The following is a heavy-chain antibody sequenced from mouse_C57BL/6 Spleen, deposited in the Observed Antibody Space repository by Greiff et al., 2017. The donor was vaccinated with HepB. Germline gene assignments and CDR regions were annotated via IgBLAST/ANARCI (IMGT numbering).Heavy chain of an antibody. CDR3: ARHDYYGSSYNYAMDY. D-gene: IGHD1-1*01. CDR2: FYPGSGSI. CDR1: GYTFTEYT. Sequence: VHLVESGAELVKPGASVKLSCKASGYTFTEYTIHWVKQRSGQGLEWIGWFYPGSGSIKYNEKFKDKATLTADKSSSTVYMELSRLTSEDSAVYFCARHDYYGSSYNYAMDYWGQGTSVTVSS. J-gene: IGHJ4*01. V-gene: IGHV1-62-2*01.